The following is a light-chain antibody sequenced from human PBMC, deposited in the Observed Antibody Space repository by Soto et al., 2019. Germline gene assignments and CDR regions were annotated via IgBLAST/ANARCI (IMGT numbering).Light chain of an antibody. J-gene: IGLJ3*02. CDR3: SSYTSSSTHGV. V-gene: IGLV2-14*01. CDR1: SSDVGGYNY. Sequence: QSALTQPASVSGSPGQSITISCTGTSSDVGGYNYVSWYQQHPGKAPKLMIYEVSNRPSGVSNRLSGSKSGNTASLTSSGLQAEGEAESYCSSYTSSSTHGVFGGGTQVTVL. CDR2: EVS.